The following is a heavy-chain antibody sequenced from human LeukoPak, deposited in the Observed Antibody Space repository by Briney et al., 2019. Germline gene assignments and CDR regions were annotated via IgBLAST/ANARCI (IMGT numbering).Heavy chain of an antibody. V-gene: IGHV3-7*01. CDR1: GLTFSSYW. Sequence: GGSLRLSCAASGLTFSSYWMSWVRQAPGKGLEWVANMKQDGSEKYYVDSVKGRFTISRDNAKNSLYLQMNSLRAEDTAVYYCARILSSIAAADSYDYWGQGTLVTVSS. CDR3: ARILSSIAAADSYDY. J-gene: IGHJ4*02. D-gene: IGHD6-13*01. CDR2: MKQDGSEK.